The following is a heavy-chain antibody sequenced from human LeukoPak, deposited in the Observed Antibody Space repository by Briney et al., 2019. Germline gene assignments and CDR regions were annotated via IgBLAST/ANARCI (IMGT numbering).Heavy chain of an antibody. V-gene: IGHV4-4*07. J-gene: IGHJ5*02. CDR3: ARGGYSYGYGSWFDP. CDR2: IYYSGST. CDR1: GGSISSYY. Sequence: SETLSLTCTVSGGSISSYYWSWIRQPAGKGLEWIGRIYYSGSTNYNPSLKSRVTISVDTSKNQFSLKLSSVTAADTAVYYCARGGYSYGYGSWFDPWGQGTLVTVSS. D-gene: IGHD5-18*01.